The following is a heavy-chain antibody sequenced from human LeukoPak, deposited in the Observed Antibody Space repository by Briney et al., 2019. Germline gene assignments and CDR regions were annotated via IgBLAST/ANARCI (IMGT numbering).Heavy chain of an antibody. V-gene: IGHV4-30-2*01. D-gene: IGHD5-18*01. J-gene: IGHJ3*02. CDR1: GASIGSVGYW. Sequence: SQTLSLTCAVSGASIGSVGYWWGWLRHPPGNGLEWVGYIYPSGSTYYNPSLKSRVTISVDRSKNQFSLKLSSVTAADTAVYYCAKLSGYSYDYGTGAFDIWGQGTMVTVSS. CDR2: IYPSGST. CDR3: AKLSGYSYDYGTGAFDI.